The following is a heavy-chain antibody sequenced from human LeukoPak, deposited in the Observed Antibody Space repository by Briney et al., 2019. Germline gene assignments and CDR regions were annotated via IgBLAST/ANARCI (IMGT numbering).Heavy chain of an antibody. CDR2: ISYDGSNQ. CDR1: GFTFSYYA. D-gene: IGHD3-10*01. CDR3: ARPIDNGSGSYYFDY. V-gene: IGHV3-30-3*01. Sequence: GGSLRLSCAASGFTFSYYAMHWVRQAPGKGLEWVAVISYDGSNQYYADSVKGRFTISRDNSKNTLSLQMNSLRPEDTAVYYCARPIDNGSGSYYFDYWGQGTLVTVSS. J-gene: IGHJ4*02.